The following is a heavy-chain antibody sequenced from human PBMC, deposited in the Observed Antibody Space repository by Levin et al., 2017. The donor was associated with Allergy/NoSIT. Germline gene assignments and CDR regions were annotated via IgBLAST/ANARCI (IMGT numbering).Heavy chain of an antibody. V-gene: IGHV3-23*01. J-gene: IGHJ4*02. CDR1: GFTFSSYA. CDR3: AKRPYGSGSYSPYYFDY. CDR2: ISGSGGST. Sequence: GGSLRLSCAASGFTFSSYAMSWVRQAPGKGLEWVSAISGSGGSTYYADSVKGRFTISRDNSKNTLYLQMNSLRAEDTAVYYCAKRPYGSGSYSPYYFDYWGQGTLVTVSS. D-gene: IGHD3-10*01.